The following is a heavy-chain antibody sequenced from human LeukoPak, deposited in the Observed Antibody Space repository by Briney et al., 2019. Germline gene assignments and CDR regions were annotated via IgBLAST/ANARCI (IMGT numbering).Heavy chain of an antibody. Sequence: GGSLRLSCAASEFTFFTYWMTWVRQAPGKGLEWVSYISSSGSPIYYADSLKGRFTISRDNAKNSLYLQMNSLRAEDTAVYYCAELGITMIGGVWGKGTTVTISS. CDR3: AELGITMIGGV. V-gene: IGHV3-48*03. CDR2: ISSSGSPI. D-gene: IGHD3-10*02. J-gene: IGHJ6*04. CDR1: EFTFFTYW.